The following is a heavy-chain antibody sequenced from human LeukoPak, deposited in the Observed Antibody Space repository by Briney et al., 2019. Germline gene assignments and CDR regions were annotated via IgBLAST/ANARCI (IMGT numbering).Heavy chain of an antibody. D-gene: IGHD3-22*01. V-gene: IGHV3-53*01. Sequence: PGGSLRLSCAASGFTFRNFAMKWVRQAPGKGLEWVSVIYSGGSTYYADSVKGRFTISRDNSKNTLYLQMNNLRAEDTAVYYCARLDNTYYYDSRDAFDIWGQGTMVTVSS. CDR3: ARLDNTYYYDSRDAFDI. CDR2: IYSGGST. CDR1: GFTFRNFA. J-gene: IGHJ3*02.